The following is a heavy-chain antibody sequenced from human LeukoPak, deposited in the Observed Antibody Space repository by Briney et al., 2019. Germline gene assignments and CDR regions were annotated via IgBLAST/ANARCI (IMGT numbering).Heavy chain of an antibody. CDR1: GFTFSGYS. CDR2: ISSSSSYI. D-gene: IGHD3-22*01. Sequence: PGGSLRLSCAASGFTFSGYSMNWVRQAPGKGLEWVSSISSSSSYIYYADSVKGRFTISRDNAKNSLYLQMNSLRAEDTAVYYCASALYYYDSSPDIWGQGTMVTVSS. J-gene: IGHJ3*02. V-gene: IGHV3-21*01. CDR3: ASALYYYDSSPDI.